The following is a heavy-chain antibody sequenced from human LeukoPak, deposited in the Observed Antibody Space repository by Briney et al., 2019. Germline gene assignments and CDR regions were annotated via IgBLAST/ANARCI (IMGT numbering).Heavy chain of an antibody. CDR1: GFTFSSYA. CDR3: VRGMQLGY. Sequence: GGSLRLSCVTSGFTFSSYAMSWVRQAPGKGLEWVSSISGSGGAINYADSVQSRFTISRDNAKNSVYLQIDSLRVEDTAVYYCVRGMQLGYWGQGTLVTVSS. V-gene: IGHV3-48*04. CDR2: ISGSGGAI. J-gene: IGHJ4*02. D-gene: IGHD6-13*01.